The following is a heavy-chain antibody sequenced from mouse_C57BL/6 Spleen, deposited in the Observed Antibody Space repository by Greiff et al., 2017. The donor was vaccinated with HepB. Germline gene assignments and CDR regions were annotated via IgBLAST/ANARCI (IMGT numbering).Heavy chain of an antibody. D-gene: IGHD2-5*01. CDR1: GFTFSNYW. V-gene: IGHV6-3*01. Sequence: EVKVEESGGGLVQPGGSMKLSCVASGFTFSNYWMNWVRQSPEKGLEWVAQIRLKSDNYETHYAESVKGRLTISRDDSKSSVYLQMNNLRAEDTGIYYCTGYSNYVTGYYFDYWGQGTTLTVSS. CDR3: TGYSNYVTGYYFDY. J-gene: IGHJ2*01. CDR2: IRLKSDNYET.